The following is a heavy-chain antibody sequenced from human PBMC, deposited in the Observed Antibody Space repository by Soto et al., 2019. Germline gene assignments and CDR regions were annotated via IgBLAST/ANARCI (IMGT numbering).Heavy chain of an antibody. CDR2: IYHSGST. CDR1: GGSVRSDSFY. V-gene: IGHV4-61*01. J-gene: IGHJ6*02. Sequence: SETLSLTCTVSGGSVRSDSFYWSWIRQPPGKGLEWIAFIYHSGSTNYNPSLNSRVTISVDTSKNQFSLKLSSVTAADTAVYYCARDGEYSSTRAYYYGMDVWGQGTTVTVSS. CDR3: ARDGEYSSTRAYYYGMDV. D-gene: IGHD6-6*01.